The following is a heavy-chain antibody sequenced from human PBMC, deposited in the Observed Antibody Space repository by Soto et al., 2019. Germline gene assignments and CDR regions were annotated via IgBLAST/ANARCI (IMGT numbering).Heavy chain of an antibody. CDR3: ERDKNTGLFED. V-gene: IGHV4-34*01. Sequence: QVQLQQWGAGLLKPSETLSLTCAVYGGSFSGYYWTWIRQPPGTGLEWMGDVYHSGSTNYNPSPMIRVTIPVDPYKIPFSLRLTSVTAEAAAVYYCERDKNTGLFEDWGQGTLVTVSS. CDR1: GGSFSGYY. D-gene: IGHD2-8*02. CDR2: VYHSGST. J-gene: IGHJ4*02.